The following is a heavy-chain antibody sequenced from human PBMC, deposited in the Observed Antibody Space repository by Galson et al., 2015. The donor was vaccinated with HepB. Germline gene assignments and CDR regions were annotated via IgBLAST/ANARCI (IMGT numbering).Heavy chain of an antibody. CDR1: GFTFSSYA. J-gene: IGHJ3*02. D-gene: IGHD3-16*01. Sequence: SLRLSCAASGFTFSSYAMNWVRQASGKGLEWVSAISGRGGSTYYADSVKGRFTISWDDSKNTLYLQMNSLRAEDTAVYYCAKEGYGGSAFDIWGQGTMVTVSS. V-gene: IGHV3-23*01. CDR2: ISGRGGST. CDR3: AKEGYGGSAFDI.